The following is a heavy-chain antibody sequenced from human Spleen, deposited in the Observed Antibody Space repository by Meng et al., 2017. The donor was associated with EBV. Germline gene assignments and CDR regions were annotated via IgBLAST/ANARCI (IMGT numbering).Heavy chain of an antibody. CDR1: GGSISSISDY. V-gene: IGHV4-39*06. CDR3: ARETPYNYASTPV. CDR2: IYYSGST. Sequence: RLQLRESGPGLVKPSEPLSLTCTVSGGSISSISDYWGWIRQPPGKGLEWIGSIYYSGSTYYNPSLKSRVTISIDTSKNQFSLKVNSVTAADTALYFCARETPYNYASTPVWGQGTLVTVSS. J-gene: IGHJ4*02. D-gene: IGHD3-10*01.